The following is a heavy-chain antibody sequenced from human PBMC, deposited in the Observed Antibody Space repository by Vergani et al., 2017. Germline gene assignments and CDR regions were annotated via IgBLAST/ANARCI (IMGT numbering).Heavy chain of an antibody. D-gene: IGHD2-2*01. CDR2: IYHTGSA. CDR3: ASYIVVVPAAAPLDAFDI. J-gene: IGHJ3*02. V-gene: IGHV4-38-2*01. CDR1: GYSITSGYY. Sequence: QVQLLESGPGLLKPSETLSLTCSVSGYSITSGYYWGWIRQPPGRGLEWIGSIYHTGSAYYNPSLKSRVTVSVDTSMNQVSLKLNSVTAADTAVYYCASYIVVVPAAAPLDAFDIWGQGTMVTVSS.